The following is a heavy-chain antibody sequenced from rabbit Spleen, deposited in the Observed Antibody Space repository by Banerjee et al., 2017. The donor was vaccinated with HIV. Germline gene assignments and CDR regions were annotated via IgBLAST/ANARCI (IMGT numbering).Heavy chain of an antibody. CDR1: GFDLSNYG. Sequence: QEQLVESGGGLVQPGGSLKLSCKASGFDLSNYGVSWVRQAPGKGLEWIACMDTGSSGFTYFASWAKGRFTISKTSSTTVTLQMTSLTAADTATYFCARDSGSSFSSYGMDLWGPGTLVTVS. CDR2: MDTGSSGFT. J-gene: IGHJ6*01. CDR3: ARDSGSSFSSYGMDL. D-gene: IGHD8-1*01. V-gene: IGHV1S45*01.